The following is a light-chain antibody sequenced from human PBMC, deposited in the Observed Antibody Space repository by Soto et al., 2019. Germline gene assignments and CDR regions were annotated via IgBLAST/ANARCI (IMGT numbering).Light chain of an antibody. V-gene: IGKV1-5*02. J-gene: IGKJ4*01. CDR2: DAS. CDR3: QQYNSYPLT. Sequence: THPHDTVSPSVAGTVSIFVMASQSISSWLAWYQQKPGTAPKLLIYDASSLESGVPSRFSGSGSGTEFTLTISSLQPDDFATYYCQQYNSYPLTFGGGTKVDIK. CDR1: QSISSW.